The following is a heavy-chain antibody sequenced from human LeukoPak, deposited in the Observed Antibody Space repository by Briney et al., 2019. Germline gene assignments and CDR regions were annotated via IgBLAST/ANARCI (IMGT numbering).Heavy chain of an antibody. V-gene: IGHV3-7*01. J-gene: IGHJ6*03. D-gene: IGHD6-6*01. CDR1: GFTFSSYW. Sequence: PGGSLRLSCAASGFTFSSYWMSWVRQAPGKGLEWVANIKQDGSEKYYVDSVKGRFTISRDNAKNSLYLQMNSLRAEDTAVYYCARIRYSSSFYYYYYMDVWGKGTTVTVSS. CDR3: ARIRYSSSFYYYYYMDV. CDR2: IKQDGSEK.